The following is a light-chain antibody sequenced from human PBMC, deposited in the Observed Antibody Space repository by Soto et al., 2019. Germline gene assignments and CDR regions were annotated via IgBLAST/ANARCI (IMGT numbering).Light chain of an antibody. CDR2: NAS. Sequence: DIQMTQSPSTLSASVGDRVTITCRASQSIRSWLAWFQQKPGKAPKLLIYNASSLESGVPSRFSGSGSGTEFTLTISSLQPDDFATYYCQQNNIYSYTFGQGTKVDIK. V-gene: IGKV1-5*03. J-gene: IGKJ2*01. CDR1: QSIRSW. CDR3: QQNNIYSYT.